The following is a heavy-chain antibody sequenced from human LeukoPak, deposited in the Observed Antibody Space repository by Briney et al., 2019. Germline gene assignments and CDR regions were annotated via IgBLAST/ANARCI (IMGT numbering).Heavy chain of an antibody. CDR3: ARVKAITGLQLKDAFDM. Sequence: ASVKASCKASGYTFTSYGISWVRQAPGQGLEWMGWISAYNGNTNYAQKLQGRVTMTTDTSTSTAYMELRSLRSDDTAVYYCARVKAITGLQLKDAFDMWGQGTMVTVSS. D-gene: IGHD5-24*01. CDR1: GYTFTSYG. CDR2: ISAYNGNT. J-gene: IGHJ3*02. V-gene: IGHV1-18*01.